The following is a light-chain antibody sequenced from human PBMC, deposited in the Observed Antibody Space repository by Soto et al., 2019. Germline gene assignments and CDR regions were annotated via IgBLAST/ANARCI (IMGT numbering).Light chain of an antibody. CDR2: LNSDGSH. J-gene: IGLJ2*01. CDR3: QTWGTVV. CDR1: SGHSSYA. Sequence: QPVLTQSPSASASLGASVKLTCTLSSGHSSYAIAWHQQQPEKVPRYLMKLNSDGSHSKGDGIPDRFSGSSSGAERYLTISSLQSEDEADFYCQTWGTVVFGGGTKLTVL. V-gene: IGLV4-69*01.